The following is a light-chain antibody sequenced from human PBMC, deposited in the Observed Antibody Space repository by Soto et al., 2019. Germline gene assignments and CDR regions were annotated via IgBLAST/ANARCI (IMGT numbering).Light chain of an antibody. CDR1: SSDVGGFNY. Sequence: QSVLTQPASVSGSPGQSITISCTGTSSDVGGFNYVSWYQQHPGKAPKVIISDVTKRPSGVSNRFSGSKSGNTASLTISGLQAEDEADYYCASYSTITTSGVFGGGTKVTVL. CDR3: ASYSTITTSGV. CDR2: DVT. J-gene: IGLJ3*02. V-gene: IGLV2-14*03.